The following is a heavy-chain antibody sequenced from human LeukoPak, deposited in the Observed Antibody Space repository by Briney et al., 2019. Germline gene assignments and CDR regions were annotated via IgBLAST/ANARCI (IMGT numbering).Heavy chain of an antibody. CDR2: IYYTGNT. J-gene: IGHJ1*01. V-gene: IGHV4-59*04. D-gene: IGHD3-10*01. CDR3: ETQTGSGLFTLP. CDR1: GGSFSGYY. Sequence: SETLSLTCADYGGSFSGYYWSWIRQPPGKGLEWITSIYYTGNTYYNTSLKSRVTISIESSKNQISLRLTSVTATDTAMYYCETQTGSGLFTLPGGQGTLVTVSS.